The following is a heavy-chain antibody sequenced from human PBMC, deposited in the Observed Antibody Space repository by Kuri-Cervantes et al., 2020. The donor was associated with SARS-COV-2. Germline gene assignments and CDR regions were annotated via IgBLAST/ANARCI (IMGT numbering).Heavy chain of an antibody. V-gene: IGHV1-46*01. CDR1: GYTFTGYY. J-gene: IGHJ3*02. Sequence: ASVKVSCKASGYTFTGYYMHWVRQAPGQGLEWMGIINPSGGSTSYAQKFQGRVTMTRDTPTSTVYMELSSLRSEDTAVYYCARALGSSWYEDAFDIWGQGTMVTVSS. D-gene: IGHD6-13*01. CDR2: INPSGGST. CDR3: ARALGSSWYEDAFDI.